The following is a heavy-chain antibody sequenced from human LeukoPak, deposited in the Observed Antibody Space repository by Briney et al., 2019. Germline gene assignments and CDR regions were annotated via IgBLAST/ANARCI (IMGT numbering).Heavy chain of an antibody. CDR2: VNLQGST. CDR3: ASPLGGFDN. D-gene: IGHD3-16*01. Sequence: SETLSLTCGVSGGSITNTNYWTWVRQPPGKGLEWIGEVNLQGSTNYNPSLMGRVAISVDTSENHISLQLTSVTAADTAVYYCASPLGGFDNWGQGTLVTVSS. V-gene: IGHV4-4*02. CDR1: GGSITNTNY. J-gene: IGHJ4*02.